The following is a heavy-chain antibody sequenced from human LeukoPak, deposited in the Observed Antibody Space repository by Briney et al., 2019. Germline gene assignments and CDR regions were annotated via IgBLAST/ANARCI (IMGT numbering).Heavy chain of an antibody. Sequence: ASVKVSCKASGGTFSSYAISWVRQAPGQGLEWMGGIIPIFGTANYAQKFQGRVTITTDESTSTAYMELSSLRSEDTAVYYCARDKGMVRGYYMDVWGKGTTVTVSS. CDR2: IIPIFGTA. V-gene: IGHV1-69*05. CDR1: GGTFSSYA. D-gene: IGHD3-10*01. CDR3: ARDKGMVRGYYMDV. J-gene: IGHJ6*03.